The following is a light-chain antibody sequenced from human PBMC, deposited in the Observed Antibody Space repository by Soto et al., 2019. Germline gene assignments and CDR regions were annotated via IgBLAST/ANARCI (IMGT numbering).Light chain of an antibody. CDR2: DVN. J-gene: IGLJ3*02. CDR1: SSDVGVYNY. CDR3: GSYAGSWV. V-gene: IGLV2-11*01. Sequence: QSALTQPRSVSGSIVQPVTISCTGTSSDVGVYNYVSWYQQHPGKAAKLMIYDVNKRPSGVPDRFSGSNSGNTASLTISGHQAADEADYYCGSYAGSWVLGGGTKVNVL.